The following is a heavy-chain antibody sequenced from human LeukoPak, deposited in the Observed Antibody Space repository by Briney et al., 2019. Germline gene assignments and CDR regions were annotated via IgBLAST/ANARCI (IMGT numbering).Heavy chain of an antibody. CDR2: ISLTGLT. D-gene: IGHD2-8*01. J-gene: IGHJ4*02. CDR1: GGSISNTNW. Sequence: SETLSLTCGVSGGSISNTNWWSWVRQPPGQGLEWIGEISLTGLTHYNPSLESRVTVSLDKSKNRLSLNLTSVNAADTAVYYCSRENGAFSPFGYWGQGTLVTVLS. CDR3: SRENGAFSPFGY. V-gene: IGHV4-4*02.